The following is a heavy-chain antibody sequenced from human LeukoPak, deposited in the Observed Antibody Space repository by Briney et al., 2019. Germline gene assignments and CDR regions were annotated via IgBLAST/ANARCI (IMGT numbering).Heavy chain of an antibody. CDR3: AKDPHYYYGSSGSAFDI. CDR1: GFTFSSYW. D-gene: IGHD3-22*01. V-gene: IGHV3-74*01. CDR2: INSDGSST. J-gene: IGHJ3*02. Sequence: GGSLRLSCAASGFTFSSYWMHWVRQAPGKGLVWVSRINSDGSSTSYADSVKGRFTISRDNAKNTLYLQMNSLRAEDTALYYCAKDPHYYYGSSGSAFDIWGQGTMVTVSS.